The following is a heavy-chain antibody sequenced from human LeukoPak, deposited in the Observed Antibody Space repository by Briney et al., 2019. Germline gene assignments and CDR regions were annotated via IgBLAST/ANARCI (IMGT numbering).Heavy chain of an antibody. CDR3: ARDGYSGYGDY. V-gene: IGHV1-2*02. CDR1: GYAFIGYY. D-gene: IGHD5-12*01. J-gene: IGHJ4*02. Sequence: ASVKVSCKASGYAFIGYYIHWVRQAPGQGLEWMGWINPNSGGTNYAQKFQGRVTMTRDTSISTAYMELSRLRSDDTAVYYCARDGYSGYGDYWGQGTLVTVSS. CDR2: INPNSGGT.